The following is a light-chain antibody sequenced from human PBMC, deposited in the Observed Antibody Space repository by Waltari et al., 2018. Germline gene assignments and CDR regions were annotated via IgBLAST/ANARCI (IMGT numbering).Light chain of an antibody. Sequence: QSVLTQPPSASGTPGQTVTISCSRSGSNTVGRKTINWYQHLPGTAPKLLIYSYNLRRSGVPDRFSGSGFGASASLAISGLQSEDDGHYYCATWDDSLNGWVFGGGTKLTVL. V-gene: IGLV1-44*01. J-gene: IGLJ3*02. CDR1: GSNTVGRKT. CDR3: ATWDDSLNGWV. CDR2: SYN.